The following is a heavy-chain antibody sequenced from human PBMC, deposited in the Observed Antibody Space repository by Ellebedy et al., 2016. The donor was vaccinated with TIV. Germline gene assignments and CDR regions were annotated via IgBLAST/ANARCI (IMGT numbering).Heavy chain of an antibody. CDR3: AREYYDILTGYYYYYMDV. J-gene: IGHJ6*03. CDR2: IIPIFGTA. D-gene: IGHD3-9*01. V-gene: IGHV1-69*13. Sequence: SVKVSXKASGGTFSSYAISWVRQAPGQGLEWMGGIIPIFGTANYAQKFQGRVTITADESTSTAYMELSSLRSEDTAVYYCAREYYDILTGYYYYYMDVWGKGTTVTVSS. CDR1: GGTFSSYA.